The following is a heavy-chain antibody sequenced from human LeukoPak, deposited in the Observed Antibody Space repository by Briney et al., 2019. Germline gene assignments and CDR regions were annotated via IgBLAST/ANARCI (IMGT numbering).Heavy chain of an antibody. J-gene: IGHJ4*02. CDR3: AKRQYDYVGY. Sequence: GRSPRLSCAASGFTFSSYGMHWVRQAPGKGLEWVAVISYDGSNKYYADSVKGRFTISRDNSKNTLYLQMNSLRAEDTAVYYCAKRQYDYVGYWGQGTLVTVSS. CDR1: GFTFSSYG. V-gene: IGHV3-30*18. CDR2: ISYDGSNK. D-gene: IGHD2-8*01.